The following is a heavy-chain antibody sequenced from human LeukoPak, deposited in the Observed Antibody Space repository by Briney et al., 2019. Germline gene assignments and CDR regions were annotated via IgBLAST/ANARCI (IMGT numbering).Heavy chain of an antibody. CDR1: GFIFSEYG. V-gene: IGHV3-30*02. CDR2: IRSNGTDK. D-gene: IGHD5-24*01. J-gene: IGHJ4*02. CDR3: AREATGGYNSVPTLDY. Sequence: GGSLRLSCAASGFIFSEYGMHWVRQAPGKGLQWVAFIRSNGTDKYADSVKGRFTISRDNSKKTLYLQMNSLTLEDAAVYYCAREATGGYNSVPTLDYWGQGTLVTVSP.